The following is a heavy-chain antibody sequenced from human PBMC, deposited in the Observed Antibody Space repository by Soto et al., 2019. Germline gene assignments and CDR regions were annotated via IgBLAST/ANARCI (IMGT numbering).Heavy chain of an antibody. V-gene: IGHV1-18*04. CDR1: GYIFSRYG. CDR3: AREAAAERNDYGLDV. CDR2: ISGYNGNT. J-gene: IGHJ6*02. D-gene: IGHD6-13*01. Sequence: QVQLVQSGPEVRKPGASVKVSCKASGYIFSRYGISWVRQAPGQGLEWMAWISGYNGNTKFGERVQGRGNVTTDTSTSTAYMGLRSPRSDVTAVYDCAREAAAERNDYGLDVWGQGTTVIVSS.